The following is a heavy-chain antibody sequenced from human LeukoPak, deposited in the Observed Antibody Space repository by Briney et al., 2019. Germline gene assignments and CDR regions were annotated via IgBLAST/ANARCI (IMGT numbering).Heavy chain of an antibody. Sequence: PGGSLRLSCAASGFTFSSYWMHWVRQAPGKGLVWVSRINSDGSSTSYADSVKGRFTISRDNAKDTLYLQMNSLRAEDTAVYYCARVWVSSGPDYWGQGTLVTVSS. CDR3: ARVWVSSGPDY. CDR1: GFTFSSYW. CDR2: INSDGSST. J-gene: IGHJ4*02. V-gene: IGHV3-74*01. D-gene: IGHD6-19*01.